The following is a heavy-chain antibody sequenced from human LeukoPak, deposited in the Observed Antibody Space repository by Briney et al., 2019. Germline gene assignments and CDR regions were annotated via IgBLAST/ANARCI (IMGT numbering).Heavy chain of an antibody. D-gene: IGHD1-14*01. V-gene: IGHV4-38-2*01. CDR3: TRFSTASSRPAYY. CDR2: IYHSGIT. J-gene: IGHJ4*02. Sequence: PSETLSLTCAVSGYSISSGYYWGWIRQSPGKGLEWIGNIYHSGITHYNPSLQGRITLSVDTSKNQFSLNLSSVTAADTAVYYCTRFSTASSRPAYYWGQGTLVIVPS. CDR1: GYSISSGYY.